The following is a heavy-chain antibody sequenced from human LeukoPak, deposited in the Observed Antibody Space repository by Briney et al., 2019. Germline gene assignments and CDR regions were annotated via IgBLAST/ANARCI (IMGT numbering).Heavy chain of an antibody. D-gene: IGHD1-7*01. J-gene: IGHJ5*02. CDR2: IYYSGST. Sequence: PSETLSLTCTVSGGSVSSGSYYWSWIRQPPGKGLEWIGYIYYSGSTNYNPSLKSRVTMSVDMSKNQFSLKLTSVTAADTAVYFCARGYHWNYGWFDPWGQGTLVTVSS. CDR1: GGSVSSGSYY. V-gene: IGHV4-61*01. CDR3: ARGYHWNYGWFDP.